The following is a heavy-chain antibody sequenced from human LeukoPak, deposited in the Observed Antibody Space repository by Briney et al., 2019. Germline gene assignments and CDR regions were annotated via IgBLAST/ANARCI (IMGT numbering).Heavy chain of an antibody. D-gene: IGHD3-22*01. Sequence: GGSLRLSCAASGFTFSNAWMSWVRQAPGKGLEWVGRIKSKTGGGTTDYAAPVKGRFTISRDDSKNTLYLQMNSLKTEDTAVYYCTTLSITMIVVVCIGSAFDIWGQGTMVTVSS. CDR1: GFTFSNAW. J-gene: IGHJ3*02. CDR2: IKSKTGGGTT. CDR3: TTLSITMIVVVCIGSAFDI. V-gene: IGHV3-15*01.